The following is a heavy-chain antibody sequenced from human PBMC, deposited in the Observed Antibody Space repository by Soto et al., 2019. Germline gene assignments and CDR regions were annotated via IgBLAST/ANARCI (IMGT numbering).Heavy chain of an antibody. CDR1: GFSLSTNAEG. D-gene: IGHD5-12*01. CDR2: IYWDDDK. Sequence: QITLKETGPTLVKPTQTLTLTCTFSGFSLSTNAEGVGWVRQPPGRALEWLALIYWDDDKRFSPSLRSRLTITKDTSKNQVVHTMTDMDPVDTATYYCAHRRRNGYGLFDSWGQGVLVTVSS. CDR3: AHRRRNGYGLFDS. J-gene: IGHJ4*02. V-gene: IGHV2-5*02.